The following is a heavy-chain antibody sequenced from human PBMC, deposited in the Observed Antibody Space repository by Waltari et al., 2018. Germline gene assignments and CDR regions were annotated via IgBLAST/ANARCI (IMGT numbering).Heavy chain of an antibody. Sequence: QVQLQESGPGLVKPSETLSLTCAVSGYSISSGYYWGWIRQPPGKGREWIGGIYQSGSTYYNPSLKSRVTISVDTSKNQFSLKLSSVTAADTAVYYCARDSRYYYDSSGYREDAFDIWGQGTMVTVSS. CDR1: GYSISSGYY. J-gene: IGHJ3*02. V-gene: IGHV4-38-2*02. CDR3: ARDSRYYYDSSGYREDAFDI. CDR2: IYQSGST. D-gene: IGHD3-22*01.